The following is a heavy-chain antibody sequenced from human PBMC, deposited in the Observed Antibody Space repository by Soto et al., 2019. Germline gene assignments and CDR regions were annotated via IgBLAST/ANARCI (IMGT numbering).Heavy chain of an antibody. CDR3: MLGSGWKDFDY. CDR2: IYYSGST. V-gene: IGHV4-39*01. J-gene: IGHJ4*02. CDR1: GGSISSSSYY. D-gene: IGHD3-22*01. Sequence: SETLSLTCTVSGGSISSSSYYWGWIRQPPGKGLEWIGSIYYSGSTFYNPSLKSRLTISVDTSKNQFSLKLSSVTAADTAVYYCMLGSGWKDFDYWGQGTLVTVSS.